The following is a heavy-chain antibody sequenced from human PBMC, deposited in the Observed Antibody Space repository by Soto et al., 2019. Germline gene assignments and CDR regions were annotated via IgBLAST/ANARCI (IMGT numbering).Heavy chain of an antibody. CDR2: IYYSGST. D-gene: IGHD1-26*01. CDR3: ARQEWELLSKEFDY. V-gene: IGHV4-39*01. CDR1: GGSISSSSYY. Sequence: PSETLSLTCTVSGGSISSSSYYWGWIRQPPGKGLEWIGSIYYSGSTYYNPSLKSRVTISVDTSKNQFSLKLSSVTAADTAVYYCARQEWELLSKEFDYWGQGTLVTVSS. J-gene: IGHJ4*02.